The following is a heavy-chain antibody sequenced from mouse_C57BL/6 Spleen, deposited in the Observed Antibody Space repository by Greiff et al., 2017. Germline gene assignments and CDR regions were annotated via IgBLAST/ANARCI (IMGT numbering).Heavy chain of an antibody. V-gene: IGHV1-81*01. CDR3: ARQGITTVEYAMDY. Sequence: SGAELARPGASVKLSCKASGYTFTSYGISWVKQRTGQGLEWIGEIYPRSGNTYYNEKFKGKATLTADKSSSTAYMELRSLTSEDSAVYFCARQGITTVEYAMDYWGQGTSVTVSS. CDR1: GYTFTSYG. J-gene: IGHJ4*01. CDR2: IYPRSGNT. D-gene: IGHD1-1*01.